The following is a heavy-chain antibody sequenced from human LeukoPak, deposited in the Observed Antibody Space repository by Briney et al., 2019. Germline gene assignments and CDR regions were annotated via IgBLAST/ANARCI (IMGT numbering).Heavy chain of an antibody. D-gene: IGHD2-15*01. V-gene: IGHV1-2*02. Sequence: GAAVKVSCKPSVYTFTVYYMHCVRQAPGQGREWGGWINANSVGTNYAQNFQARVTMSRDTTNSTAYMELSMLRSDDTAVYYCARGYCSGGSCLGFYYYYMDVWGKGTTVTVSS. CDR3: ARGYCSGGSCLGFYYYYMDV. CDR2: INANSVGT. J-gene: IGHJ6*03. CDR1: VYTFTVYY.